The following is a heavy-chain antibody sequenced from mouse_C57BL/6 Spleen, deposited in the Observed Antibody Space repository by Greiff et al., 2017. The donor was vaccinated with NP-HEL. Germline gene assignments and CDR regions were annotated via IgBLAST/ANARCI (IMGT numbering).Heavy chain of an antibody. CDR2: INYDGSST. CDR1: GFTFSDYY. Sequence: EVMLVESEGGLVQPGSSMKLSCTASGFTFSDYYMAWVRQVPEKGLEWVANINYDGSSTYYLDSLKSRFIISRDNAKNILYLQMSSLKSEDTATYYCARGFNYYGSLFDYWGQGTTLTVSS. V-gene: IGHV5-16*01. D-gene: IGHD1-1*01. J-gene: IGHJ2*01. CDR3: ARGFNYYGSLFDY.